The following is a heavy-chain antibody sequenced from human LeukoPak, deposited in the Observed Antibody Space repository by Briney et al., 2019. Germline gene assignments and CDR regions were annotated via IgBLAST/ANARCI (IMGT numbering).Heavy chain of an antibody. CDR2: INPSGGST. CDR3: ARVPFSYPTVVTGYFDY. D-gene: IGHD4-23*01. Sequence: ASVKVSCKASGYTFTSYYMHWVRQAPGQGLEWMGIINPSGGSTSYAQKFQGRVTMTRDMSTSTVYMGLSSLRPEDTAVYYCARVPFSYPTVVTGYFDYWGQGTLVTVSS. V-gene: IGHV1-46*01. CDR1: GYTFTSYY. J-gene: IGHJ4*02.